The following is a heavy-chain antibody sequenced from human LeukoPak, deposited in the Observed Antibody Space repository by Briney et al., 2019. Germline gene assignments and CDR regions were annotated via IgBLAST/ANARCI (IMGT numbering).Heavy chain of an antibody. D-gene: IGHD3-10*01. J-gene: IGHJ6*03. Sequence: SETLSLTCAVYGGSFSGYYWSWIRQPPGKGLEWIGEINHSGSTNYNPSLKSRVTISVDTSKNQFSLKLSSVTAADTAVYYCASRYYYGSGSRRNYYMDVRGKGTTVTITS. CDR2: INHSGST. V-gene: IGHV4-34*01. CDR3: ASRYYYGSGSRRNYYMDV. CDR1: GGSFSGYY.